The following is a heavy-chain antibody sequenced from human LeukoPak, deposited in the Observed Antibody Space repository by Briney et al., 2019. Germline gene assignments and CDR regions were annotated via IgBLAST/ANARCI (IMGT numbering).Heavy chain of an antibody. V-gene: IGHV1-18*01. CDR1: GYTFTSYG. CDR3: AREDYDILTGYYGNDY. CDR2: ISAYNGNT. J-gene: IGHJ4*02. Sequence: ASVKVSCKASGYTFTSYGISWVRQAPGQGLEWMGWISAYNGNTIYAQKLQGRVTMTTDTSTSTAYMELRSLRSDDTAVYYCAREDYDILTGYYGNDYWGQGTLVTVSS. D-gene: IGHD3-9*01.